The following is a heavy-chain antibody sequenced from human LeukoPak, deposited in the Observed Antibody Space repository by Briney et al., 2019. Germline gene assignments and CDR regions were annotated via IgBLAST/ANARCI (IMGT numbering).Heavy chain of an antibody. V-gene: IGHV4-59*12. CDR1: GGSIGSYY. Sequence: SETLSLTCTVSGGSIGSYYWSWIRQPPGKGLEWIGYIYYSGNTKYNPSLKSRVTISVDTSKNQFSLKLSSVTAADTAVYYCARDRLVTTVVLNYYYYMDVWGKGTTVTVSS. D-gene: IGHD4-11*01. J-gene: IGHJ6*03. CDR2: IYYSGNT. CDR3: ARDRLVTTVVLNYYYYMDV.